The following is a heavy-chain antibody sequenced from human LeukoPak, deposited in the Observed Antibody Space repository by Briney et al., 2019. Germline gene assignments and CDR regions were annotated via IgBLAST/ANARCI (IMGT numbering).Heavy chain of an antibody. CDR2: IDNAGSIT. Sequence: GGSLRLSCAASGFTFSNYWIHWVRQAPGKGLVWVSRIDNAGSITTYADSVKGRFTISRDNAENTSYLQMNSLRVEDTAVYYCVRSAFHAGSGNYYDYWGQGTLVTVSS. CDR1: GFTFSNYW. V-gene: IGHV3-74*03. CDR3: VRSAFHAGSGNYYDY. J-gene: IGHJ4*02. D-gene: IGHD3-22*01.